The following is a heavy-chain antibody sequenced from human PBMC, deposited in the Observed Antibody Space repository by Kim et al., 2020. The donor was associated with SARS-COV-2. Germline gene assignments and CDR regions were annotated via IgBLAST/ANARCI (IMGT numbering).Heavy chain of an antibody. D-gene: IGHD1-26*01. CDR3: ARHRRSGTYYNYFDS. Sequence: GESLKISCKGSGYSFSSDWIGWVRQMPWKGLEWMGIIYPRDSDTRYSPSFQGQVSISADKSISTAYLQWSSLRASDTAMYYCARHRRSGTYYNYFDSWGQGTLVTVSS. J-gene: IGHJ4*02. V-gene: IGHV5-51*01. CDR2: IYPRDSDT. CDR1: GYSFSSDW.